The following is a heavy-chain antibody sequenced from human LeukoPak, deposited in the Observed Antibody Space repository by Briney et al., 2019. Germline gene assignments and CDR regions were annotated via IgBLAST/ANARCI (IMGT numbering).Heavy chain of an antibody. CDR2: IYYSGST. J-gene: IGHJ4*02. V-gene: IGHV4-34*01. Sequence: PSETLSLTCGVYGGSFSGYYWSWIRQPPGKGLEWIGSIYYSGSTYYNPSLKSRVTISVDTSKNQFSLKLSSATAADTAVYYCARGVPSYYYDSSGYSFDYWGQGTLVTVSS. CDR1: GGSFSGYY. CDR3: ARGVPSYYYDSSGYSFDY. D-gene: IGHD3-22*01.